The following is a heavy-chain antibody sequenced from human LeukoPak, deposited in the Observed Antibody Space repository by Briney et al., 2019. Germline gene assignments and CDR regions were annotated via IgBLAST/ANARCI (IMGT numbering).Heavy chain of an antibody. J-gene: IGHJ6*02. D-gene: IGHD6-13*01. CDR3: ARATSSSWSDYYYGMDV. CDR1: GFTFSSYA. CDR2: ISYDGSNK. V-gene: IGHV3-30*04. Sequence: GGSLRLSCAASGFTFSSYAMHWVRQAPGKGLEWVAVISYDGSNKYYADSVKGRFTISRDNSTNTLYLQMNSLRAEDTAVYYCARATSSSWSDYYYGMDVWGQGTTVTVSS.